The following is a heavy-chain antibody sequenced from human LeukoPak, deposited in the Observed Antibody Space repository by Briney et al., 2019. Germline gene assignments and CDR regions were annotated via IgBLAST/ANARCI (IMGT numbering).Heavy chain of an antibody. D-gene: IGHD2-21*02. CDR2: ISSNGGST. CDR1: GFTFSSYA. CDR3: ARDDLAYCGGDCYAGYFQH. J-gene: IGHJ1*01. V-gene: IGHV3-64*04. Sequence: GGSLRLSCSASGFTFSSYAMHWVRQAPGKGLEYVSAISSNGGSTYYADSVKGRFTISRDNAKNSLYLQMNSLRDEDTAVYYCARDDLAYCGGDCYAGYFQHWGQGTLVTVSS.